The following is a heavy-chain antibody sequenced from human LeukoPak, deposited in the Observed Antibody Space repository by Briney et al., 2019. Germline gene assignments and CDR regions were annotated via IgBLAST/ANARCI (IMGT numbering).Heavy chain of an antibody. J-gene: IGHJ5*02. D-gene: IGHD5-18*01. CDR1: GGSISSYY. CDR2: IYYSGST. Sequence: SETLSLTCTVSGGSISSYYWSWIRQPPGKGLEWIGYIYYSGSTNYNPSLKSRVTISVDTSKNQFSLKLSSVTAADTAVYYCARAGEKGYSYGYFSLSNWFDPWGQGTLVTVSS. CDR3: ARAGEKGYSYGYFSLSNWFDP. V-gene: IGHV4-59*01.